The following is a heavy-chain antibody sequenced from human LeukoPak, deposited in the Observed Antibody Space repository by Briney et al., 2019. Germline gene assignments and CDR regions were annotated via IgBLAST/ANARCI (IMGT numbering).Heavy chain of an antibody. CDR3: ARRVVGATNKYYFDY. Sequence: SETLSLTCAVHGGSFSGYYWSRIRQPPGKGLEWIGEINHSGSTNYNPSLKSRVTISVDTSKNQFSLKLSSVTAADTAVYYCARRVVGATNKYYFDYWGQGTLVTVSS. CDR2: INHSGST. D-gene: IGHD1-26*01. J-gene: IGHJ4*02. V-gene: IGHV4-34*01. CDR1: GGSFSGYY.